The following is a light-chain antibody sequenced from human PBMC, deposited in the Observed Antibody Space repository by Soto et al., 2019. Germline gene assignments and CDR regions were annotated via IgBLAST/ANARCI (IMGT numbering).Light chain of an antibody. V-gene: IGKV3-15*01. CDR2: DAS. J-gene: IGKJ1*01. Sequence: EIVMTQSPGTLSVSPGEGATLSCRASQSVSGDLAWYQQKPGQGPRLLIYDASTRATGIPARFSGSGSGTEFSLTISGLQSEDFATYYCQQYNKWPPGTFGLGTKVEI. CDR1: QSVSGD. CDR3: QQYNKWPPGT.